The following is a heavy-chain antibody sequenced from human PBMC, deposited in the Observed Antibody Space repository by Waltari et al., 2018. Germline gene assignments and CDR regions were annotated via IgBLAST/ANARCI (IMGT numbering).Heavy chain of an antibody. Sequence: EVQMVESGGGSVKPGDSLRLSGVAPGFGLPAAWLTWVRQAPGKGLEWVGRIKSQNDGGTTDFAASVRGRFSISRDDSQNMVFLQMNSLRVEDTALYYCTTLDAPWGGWGHGTLVTVSS. CDR2: IKSQNDGGTT. V-gene: IGHV3-15*01. CDR3: TTLDAPWGG. D-gene: IGHD7-27*01. J-gene: IGHJ4*01. CDR1: GFGLPAAW.